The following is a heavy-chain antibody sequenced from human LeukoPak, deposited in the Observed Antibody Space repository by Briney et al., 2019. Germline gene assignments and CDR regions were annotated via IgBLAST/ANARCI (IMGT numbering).Heavy chain of an antibody. Sequence: SETLSLTCTVSGGSISNYYWSWIRQPPGKGLEWIGYISTSGSTNYNPFLNSRVTISVDTSKNHFSLKLSSVTAADTAVYYCASHAQRTGMDYYFDYWGQGTLVTVSS. J-gene: IGHJ4*02. CDR3: ASHAQRTGMDYYFDY. V-gene: IGHV4-4*09. CDR1: GGSISNYY. D-gene: IGHD1-14*01. CDR2: ISTSGST.